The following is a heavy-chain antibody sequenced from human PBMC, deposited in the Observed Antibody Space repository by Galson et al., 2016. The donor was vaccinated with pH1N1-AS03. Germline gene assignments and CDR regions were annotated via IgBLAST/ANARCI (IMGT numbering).Heavy chain of an antibody. V-gene: IGHV4-59*01. J-gene: IGHJ4*02. CDR3: AGGSPAPFDY. Sequence: TLSLTCTFSSASISSYYLSWIRQPPGKGLEWIGYIYYSGSTNYNPSLRSRVTISIDTSKNQFSLKLSSVTAADTAVYYCAGGSPAPFDYWGQGTLFTVSS. D-gene: IGHD3-16*01. CDR1: SASISSYY. CDR2: IYYSGST.